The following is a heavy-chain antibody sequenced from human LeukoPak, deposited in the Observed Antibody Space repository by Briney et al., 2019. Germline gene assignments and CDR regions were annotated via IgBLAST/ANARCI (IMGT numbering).Heavy chain of an antibody. CDR1: GFTFSSYA. CDR3: AKAFYCASTCCCVCEY. CDR2: ISDSGDSR. D-gene: IGHD2-2*01. V-gene: IGHV3-23*01. J-gene: IGHJ4*02. Sequence: GGSLRLSCAASGFTFSSYAMKWVRQAPGKGLEWVSSISDSGDSRYYADSVKGRFTISRDNSRNTLHLQMNSLRAEDTAVYFCAKAFYCASTCCCVCEYWGQGILVTVSS.